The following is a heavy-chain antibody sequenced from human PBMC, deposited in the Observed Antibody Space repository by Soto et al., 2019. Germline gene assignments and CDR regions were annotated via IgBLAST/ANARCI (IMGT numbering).Heavy chain of an antibody. J-gene: IGHJ4*02. D-gene: IGHD1-7*01. CDR3: VRRVSGNYDY. Sequence: EVQLAESGGGMVQPEGSLRLSCVASGFTFSSYDMHWVRQAPGKGLEYVSSISSNGGTTYYGNSVKGRFTISRDNSKNTLYLQMGSLRAEDMAVYYCVRRVSGNYDYWGQGTLVTVSS. V-gene: IGHV3-64*01. CDR2: ISSNGGTT. CDR1: GFTFSSYD.